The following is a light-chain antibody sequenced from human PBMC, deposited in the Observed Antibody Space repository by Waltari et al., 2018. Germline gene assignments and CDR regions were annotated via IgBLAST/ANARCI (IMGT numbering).Light chain of an antibody. V-gene: IGKV1-39*01. Sequence: DIQMTQSPSSLSASVGDRVTITFRASQSISSYLNWYQQKPGKAPKLLIYAASSLQSGVPSRFSGSGSGTDFTLTISSLQPEDFATYYCQQSYSTPRMYTFGQGTKLGIK. CDR1: QSISSY. J-gene: IGKJ2*01. CDR3: QQSYSTPRMYT. CDR2: AAS.